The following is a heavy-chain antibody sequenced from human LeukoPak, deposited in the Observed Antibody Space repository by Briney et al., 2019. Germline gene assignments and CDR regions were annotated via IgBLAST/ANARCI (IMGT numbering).Heavy chain of an antibody. Sequence: PSETLSLTCTVSGGSISSYYWSWIRHPPGKGLEWIGNIYYSGSTNYNPSLKSRVTISVDTSKNQFSLKLSSVTAADTAVYYCTRGSIAYYYMDVWGKGTTVTISS. V-gene: IGHV4-59*01. CDR3: TRGSIAYYYMDV. D-gene: IGHD3-22*01. CDR1: GGSISSYY. CDR2: IYYSGST. J-gene: IGHJ6*03.